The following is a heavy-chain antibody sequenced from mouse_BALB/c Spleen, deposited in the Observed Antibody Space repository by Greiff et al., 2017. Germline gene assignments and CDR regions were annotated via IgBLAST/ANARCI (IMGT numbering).Heavy chain of an antibody. V-gene: IGHV5-6-5*01. Sequence: EVMLVESGGGLVKPGGSLKLSCAASGFTFSSYAMSWVRQTPEKRLEWVASISIGGSTYYPDSVKGRFTISRDNARNILYLQMSSLRSEDTAMYYCARGDYGSPYWGQGTTLTVSS. CDR3: ARGDYGSPY. J-gene: IGHJ2*01. D-gene: IGHD1-1*01. CDR1: GFTFSSYA. CDR2: ISIGGST.